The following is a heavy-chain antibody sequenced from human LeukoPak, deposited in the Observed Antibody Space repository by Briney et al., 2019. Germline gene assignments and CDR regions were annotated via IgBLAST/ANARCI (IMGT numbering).Heavy chain of an antibody. CDR3: ARDIAPAGLFFDY. D-gene: IGHD6-13*01. CDR2: IKYDGSEK. V-gene: IGHV3-7*01. Sequence: GGSLRLSCAASRFTLSSYWMSWVRQAPGKGLEWVANIKYDGSEKDYVDSVKGRFTISRDNAKNSLYLQMNSLRAEDTAAYYCARDIAPAGLFFDYWGQGTLVTVSS. CDR1: RFTLSSYW. J-gene: IGHJ4*02.